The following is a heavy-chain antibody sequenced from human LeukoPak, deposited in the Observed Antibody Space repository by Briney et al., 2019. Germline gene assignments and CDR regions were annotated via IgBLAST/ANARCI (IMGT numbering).Heavy chain of an antibody. CDR1: GGSISSSSYY. V-gene: IGHV4-39*07. D-gene: IGHD3-10*01. Sequence: PETLSLTCTVSGGSISSSSYYWGWIRQPPGKGLEWIGSIYYSGSTYYNPFLKSRVTISVDTSKNQFSLKLSSVTAADTAVYYCARDLWGMVREGPFDYWGQGTLVTVSS. CDR2: IYYSGST. CDR3: ARDLWGMVREGPFDY. J-gene: IGHJ4*02.